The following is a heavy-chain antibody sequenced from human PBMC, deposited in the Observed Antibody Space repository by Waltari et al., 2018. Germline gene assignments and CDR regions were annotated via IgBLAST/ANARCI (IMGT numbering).Heavy chain of an antibody. Sequence: EVQLVESGGGLIQPGGYLRLSCAGSGFIVRSYYMSWVRQAPGKGLEWLSVIYTGGNSYYAHSVRGRFTISRDNSKNTLFLQMNSLRAEDTAVYYCARGGPKYYYDRSDYSSFDYWGQGTPVTVSS. CDR2: IYTGGNS. CDR3: ARGGPKYYYDRSDYSSFDY. CDR1: GFIVRSYY. D-gene: IGHD3-22*01. J-gene: IGHJ4*02. V-gene: IGHV3-53*01.